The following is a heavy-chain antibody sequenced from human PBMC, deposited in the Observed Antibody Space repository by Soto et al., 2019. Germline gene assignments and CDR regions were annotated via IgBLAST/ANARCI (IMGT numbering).Heavy chain of an antibody. J-gene: IGHJ4*02. CDR1: GFTFTSSA. V-gene: IGHV1-58*02. D-gene: IGHD3-3*01. CDR2: IVVGSGNT. Sequence: GASVKVSCKASGFTFTSSAMQWVRQARGQRLEWIGWIVVGSGNTNYAQKFQERVTITRDMSTSTAYMELSSLRSEDTAVYYCAARYYYDFWSGYSPGYYFDYWGQGTLVTVSS. CDR3: AARYYYDFWSGYSPGYYFDY.